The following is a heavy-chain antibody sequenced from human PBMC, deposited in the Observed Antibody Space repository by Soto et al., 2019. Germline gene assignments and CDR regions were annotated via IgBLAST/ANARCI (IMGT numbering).Heavy chain of an antibody. D-gene: IGHD3-22*01. J-gene: IGHJ5*02. CDR1: GGSVSSADYY. CDR3: ARSDYYDDRHWIDP. Sequence: SETLSLTCSVSGGSVSSADYYWSWIRQPPGKGLEWIGYVYYSGSTYYNPSLESRLSISIDTLKNQFYLKLSSVTAADTAEYFCARSDYYDDRHWIDPWGQGTLVTVSS. V-gene: IGHV4-30-4*01. CDR2: VYYSGST.